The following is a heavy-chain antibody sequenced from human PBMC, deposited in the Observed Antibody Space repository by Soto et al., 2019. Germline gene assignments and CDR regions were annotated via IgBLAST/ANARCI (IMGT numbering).Heavy chain of an antibody. D-gene: IGHD6-19*01. V-gene: IGHV2-5*02. CDR2: IYWDDNK. CDR3: AHRRDSAWYFDY. J-gene: IGHJ4*02. CDR1: GFSLNTNGVG. Sequence: QITLKESGPTLVKPTQTLTLTCTFSGFSLNTNGVGVGLLRQPPGEALEWLALIYWDDNKRYSPSLKSRLTVTKDTSKDQVVLTMTNMDPVDTATYYCAHRRDSAWYFDYWGQGTLVTVSS.